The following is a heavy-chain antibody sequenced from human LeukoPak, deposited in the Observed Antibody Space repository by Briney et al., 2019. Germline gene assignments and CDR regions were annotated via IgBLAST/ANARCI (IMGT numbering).Heavy chain of an antibody. Sequence: GGSLRLSCAASGFTFSSYSMNWVRQAPGKGLEWVSSISSSSSYIYYADSVKGRFTISRDNAKNSLYLQMNSLRAEDTAVYYCARDSYYDYVWGSYGTDYWGQETLVTVSS. CDR3: ARDSYYDYVWGSYGTDY. CDR1: GFTFSSYS. J-gene: IGHJ4*02. V-gene: IGHV3-21*01. D-gene: IGHD3-16*01. CDR2: ISSSSSYI.